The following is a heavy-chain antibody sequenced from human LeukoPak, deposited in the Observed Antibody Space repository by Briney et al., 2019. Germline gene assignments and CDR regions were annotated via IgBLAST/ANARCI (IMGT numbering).Heavy chain of an antibody. Sequence: PSETLSLTCAVSGDSLSRYSWTWIRQPPGKGLEWLGEINPSGSPDYNPSLKSRATIPVDTSKNQFSLRVASVTAADTAVYYCASVRHDPLEYYYYIDVWGKGITVTVSS. CDR3: ASVRHDPLEYYYYIDV. CDR2: INPSGSP. V-gene: IGHV4-34*01. CDR1: GDSLSRYS. J-gene: IGHJ6*03. D-gene: IGHD2/OR15-2a*01.